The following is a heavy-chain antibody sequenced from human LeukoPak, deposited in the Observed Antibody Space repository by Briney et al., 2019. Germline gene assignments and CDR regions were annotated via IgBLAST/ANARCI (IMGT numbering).Heavy chain of an antibody. D-gene: IGHD3-10*01. Sequence: PSETLSLTCTVSGYSISSGYHWGWIRQPPGKGLEWIGSIYYSGSTYYNPSLKSRVTISVDTSKNQFSLKLSSVTAADTAVYYCARHTRTSGGSGYIDYWGQGTLVTVSS. CDR1: GYSISSGYH. CDR3: ARHTRTSGGSGYIDY. J-gene: IGHJ4*02. CDR2: IYYSGST. V-gene: IGHV4-38-2*02.